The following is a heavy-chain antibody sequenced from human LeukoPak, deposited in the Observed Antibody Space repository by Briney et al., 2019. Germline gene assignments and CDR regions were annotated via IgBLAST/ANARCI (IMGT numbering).Heavy chain of an antibody. D-gene: IGHD3-10*01. CDR1: GVSFSGYY. Sequence: PSETLSLTCAVYGVSFSGYYWSWIRQPPGKGLEWIGEINHSGSTNYNPSLKSRVTISVDTSKNQFSLKLSSVTAADTAVYYCARGLYGSGTIDYWGQGTLVTVSS. CDR2: INHSGST. J-gene: IGHJ4*02. V-gene: IGHV4-34*01. CDR3: ARGLYGSGTIDY.